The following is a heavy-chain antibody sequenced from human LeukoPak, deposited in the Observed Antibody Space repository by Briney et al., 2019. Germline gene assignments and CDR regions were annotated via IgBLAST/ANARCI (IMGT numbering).Heavy chain of an antibody. D-gene: IGHD6-13*01. CDR1: GGSFSGYY. J-gene: IGHJ5*02. V-gene: IGHV4-34*01. Sequence: SETLSLTCAVYGGSFSGYYWSWIRQPPGKGLEWIGETNHSGSTNYNPSLKSRVTISVDTSKNQFSLKLSSVTAADTAVYYCARVGIAAAGPGFDPWGQGTLVTVSS. CDR3: ARVGIAAAGPGFDP. CDR2: TNHSGST.